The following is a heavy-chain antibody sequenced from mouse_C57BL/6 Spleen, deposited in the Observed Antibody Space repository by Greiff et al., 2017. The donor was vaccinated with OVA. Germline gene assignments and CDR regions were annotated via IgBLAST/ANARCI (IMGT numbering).Heavy chain of an antibody. D-gene: IGHD4-1*01. Sequence: QVQLQQPGAELVKPGASVKLSCKASGYTFTSYWMHWVKQRPGRGLEWIGRIDTNSGGTKYNEKFKSKATLTVDKPSSTAYMQLSSLTSEDSAVYYCARNWDYWYFDVCGTGTTVTVSS. J-gene: IGHJ1*03. CDR1: GYTFTSYW. CDR2: IDTNSGGT. V-gene: IGHV1-72*01. CDR3: ARNWDYWYFDV.